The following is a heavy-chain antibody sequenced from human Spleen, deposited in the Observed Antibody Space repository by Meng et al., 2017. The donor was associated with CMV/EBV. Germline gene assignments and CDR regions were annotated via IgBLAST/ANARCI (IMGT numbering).Heavy chain of an antibody. CDR1: GDSISSNSYY. J-gene: IGHJ1*01. V-gene: IGHV4-39*01. D-gene: IGHD1-26*01. CDR3: ARHRGNYYQSFLH. Sequence: QLQEPGPGLVKPSEPLSLTCTVSGDSISSNSYYWGWIRQPPGKGLEWIASIDYSGITFQNPSLKSRLTTSVDTSKNQFSLQLRFVTAADTAVYYCARHRGNYYQSFLHWGQGTLVTVSS. CDR2: IDYSGIT.